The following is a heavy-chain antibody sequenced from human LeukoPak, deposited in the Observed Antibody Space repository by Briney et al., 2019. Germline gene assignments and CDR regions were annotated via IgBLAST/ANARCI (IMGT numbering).Heavy chain of an antibody. CDR1: GFTFDDYA. V-gene: IGHV3-9*01. CDR3: ARELRGTVAGAQFDY. CDR2: ISWNSGSI. Sequence: SLRLSCAASGFTFDDYAMHWVRQAPGKGLEWVSGISWNSGSIGYADSVKGRFTISRDNAKNSLYLQMNSLRAEDTALYYCARELRGTVAGAQFDYWGQGTLVTVSS. D-gene: IGHD6-19*01. J-gene: IGHJ4*02.